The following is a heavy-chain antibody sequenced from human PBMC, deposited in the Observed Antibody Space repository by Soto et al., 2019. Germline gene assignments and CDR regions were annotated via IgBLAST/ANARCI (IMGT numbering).Heavy chain of an antibody. Sequence: ASVKVSCKASGYTFTSYAMHWVRQAPGQRLEWMGWINADNGNTKYSQKFQGRVTMTRDTSVSTAYMELSRLRSDDTAVYYCARPLTGTTDAFDIWGQGTMVTVSS. CDR3: ARPLTGTTDAFDI. J-gene: IGHJ3*02. V-gene: IGHV1-3*01. CDR1: GYTFTSYA. D-gene: IGHD1-1*01. CDR2: INADNGNT.